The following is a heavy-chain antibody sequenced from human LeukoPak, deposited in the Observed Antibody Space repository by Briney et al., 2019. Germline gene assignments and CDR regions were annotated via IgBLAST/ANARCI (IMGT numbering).Heavy chain of an antibody. CDR1: GYSISSGYY. J-gene: IGHJ4*02. CDR3: AREVLDFDY. Sequence: SETLSLTCAVSGYSISSGYYWGWIRQPPGKGLERIGSIYHSGSTYYNPSLKSRVTISVDTSKNQFSLKLSSVTAADTAVYYCAREVLDFDYWGQGTLVTVSS. D-gene: IGHD2-2*03. CDR2: IYHSGST. V-gene: IGHV4-38-2*02.